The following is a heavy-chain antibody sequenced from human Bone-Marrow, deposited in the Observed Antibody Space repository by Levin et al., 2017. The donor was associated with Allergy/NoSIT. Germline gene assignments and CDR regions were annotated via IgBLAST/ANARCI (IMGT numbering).Heavy chain of an antibody. CDR2: ISGSGGST. Sequence: LSLTCAASGFTFSSSAMSWVRQAPGKGLEWVSAISGSGGSTYYADSVKGRFTISRDNSKNTLYLQMNSLRAEDTAVYYCAKESYYGSGSYYPPFDYWGQGTLVTVSS. CDR3: AKESYYGSGSYYPPFDY. D-gene: IGHD3-10*01. J-gene: IGHJ4*02. V-gene: IGHV3-23*01. CDR1: GFTFSSSA.